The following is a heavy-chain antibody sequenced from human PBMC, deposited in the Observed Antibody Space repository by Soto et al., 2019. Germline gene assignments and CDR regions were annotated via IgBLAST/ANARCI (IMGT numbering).Heavy chain of an antibody. J-gene: IGHJ4*02. CDR1: GGSIRRGGYS. Sequence: SETLSLTCAVSGGSIRRGGYSGSWIRQPPGKGLEWIGYIYHSGSTYYNPSLKSRVTISVDRSKNQFSLKLSSVTAADTAVYYCARVPDYWGQGTLVTVSS. CDR2: IYHSGST. CDR3: ARVPDY. V-gene: IGHV4-30-2*01.